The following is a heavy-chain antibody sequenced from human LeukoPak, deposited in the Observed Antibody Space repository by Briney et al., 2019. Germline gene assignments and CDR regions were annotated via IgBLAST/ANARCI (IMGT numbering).Heavy chain of an antibody. CDR2: SGGAT. V-gene: IGHV3-64D*09. CDR3: IKDRTGTYSFDY. J-gene: IGHJ4*02. Sequence: GGSLRLSCSASGFTLSSYSMHWVRQAPGKGLEYVSTSGGATYYADSVKGRFTISRDNAKNTLYLQMSSLRAEDTAVYYCIKDRTGTYSFDYWGQGALVTVSS. D-gene: IGHD7-27*01. CDR1: GFTLSSYS.